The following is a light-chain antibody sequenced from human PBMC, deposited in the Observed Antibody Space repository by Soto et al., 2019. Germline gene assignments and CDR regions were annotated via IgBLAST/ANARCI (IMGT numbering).Light chain of an antibody. CDR1: QSVTNSY. CDR2: DAS. CDR3: QQCARSPLT. J-gene: IGKJ1*01. V-gene: IGKV3-20*01. Sequence: EIVLTQSPGTLSLSPGERATLSCRASQSVTNSYLAWYQQKPGRAPRLLIYDASSRATGIPDRFSGSGSGTDFTLTISRLEPEDFAVYYCQQCARSPLTFGQGTKVEIK.